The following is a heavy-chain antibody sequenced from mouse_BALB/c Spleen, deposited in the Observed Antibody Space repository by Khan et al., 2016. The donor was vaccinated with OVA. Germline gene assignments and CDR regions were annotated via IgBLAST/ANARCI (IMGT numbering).Heavy chain of an antibody. CDR2: FNPHNGGT. D-gene: IGHD6-1*01. CDR3: AMCHGYFDF. V-gene: IGHV1-18*01. CDR1: GYSFTGYY. J-gene: IGHJ1*01. Sequence: EVQLQESGPDLVKPGASVKISCKASGYSFTGYYIHWVKQSHAKSLEWIGRFNPHNGGTSYNQKFKGKAILTVDTSPNTAYMECRSVTSEDTAVYSCAMCHGYFDFWGAGTMVTVSA.